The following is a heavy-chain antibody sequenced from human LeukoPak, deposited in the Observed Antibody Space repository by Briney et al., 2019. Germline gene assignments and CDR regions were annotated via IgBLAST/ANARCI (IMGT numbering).Heavy chain of an antibody. J-gene: IGHJ4*02. CDR1: GGSISSYY. CDR2: VYYSGST. CDR3: ASLGTGSDFNY. Sequence: SETLSLTCTVAGGSISSYYWSWIRPPPGKGLEWIGYVYYSGSTNYNPPLKSRVTISVDTSKNEFSLKLSSVTAADTAVYYCASLGTGSDFNYWGQGTLVTVSS. D-gene: IGHD3-16*01. V-gene: IGHV4-59*01.